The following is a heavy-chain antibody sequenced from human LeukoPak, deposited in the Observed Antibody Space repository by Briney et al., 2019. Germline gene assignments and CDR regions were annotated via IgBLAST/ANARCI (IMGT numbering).Heavy chain of an antibody. CDR3: AKDGPHKRWLRYYFDY. D-gene: IGHD5-12*01. Sequence: GRSPRLSCAASGFTFSSYGMHWVRQAPGKGLEWVAVISYDGSNKYYADSVKGRFTISRDNSKNTLYLQMNSLRAEDTAVYYCAKDGPHKRWLRYYFDYWGQGTLVTVSS. CDR1: GFTFSSYG. J-gene: IGHJ4*02. CDR2: ISYDGSNK. V-gene: IGHV3-30*18.